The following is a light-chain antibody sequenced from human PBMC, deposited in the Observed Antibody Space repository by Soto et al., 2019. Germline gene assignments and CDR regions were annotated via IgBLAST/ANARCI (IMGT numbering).Light chain of an antibody. CDR3: EQRSNWPPLT. J-gene: IGKJ4*01. CDR2: DAS. V-gene: IGKV3-11*01. Sequence: EIVLTQSPATLSLSPGERATLSCRASQSVSSYLAWYQQKPGQAHSLLIHDASNRATGIPARFSSSGSGTDFTLTISSLEPEDFAVYYCEQRSNWPPLTFGGGTKVEIK. CDR1: QSVSSY.